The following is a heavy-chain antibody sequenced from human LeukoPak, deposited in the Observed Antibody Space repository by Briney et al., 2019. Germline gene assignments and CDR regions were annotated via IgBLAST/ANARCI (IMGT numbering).Heavy chain of an antibody. Sequence: SETLSLTCTVSGYSISSGYYWGWIRQPPGKGLEWIGSIYHSGSTYYNPSLKSRVTISVDTSKNQFSLKLSSVTAADTAVYFCARAGVFDYWGQGTLVTVSS. CDR1: GYSISSGYY. V-gene: IGHV4-38-2*02. J-gene: IGHJ4*02. D-gene: IGHD3-10*01. CDR3: ARAGVFDY. CDR2: IYHSGST.